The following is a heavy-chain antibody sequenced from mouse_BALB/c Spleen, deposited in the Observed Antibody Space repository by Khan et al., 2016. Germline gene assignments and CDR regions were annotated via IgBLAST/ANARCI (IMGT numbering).Heavy chain of an antibody. J-gene: IGHJ2*01. CDR1: GFSIQDTY. CDR2: IDPPNDNT. Sequence: VQLQQSGAELVKPGASVKLSCTASGFSIQDTYIHWVRQRPEQGLDWIGRIDPPNDNTKYDPKFQGKATITADTSSNTAYLQLNSLTYEDTAVYYCARMYYGDYWGQCTTLTVSS. D-gene: IGHD1-1*01. CDR3: ARMYYGDY. V-gene: IGHV14-3*02.